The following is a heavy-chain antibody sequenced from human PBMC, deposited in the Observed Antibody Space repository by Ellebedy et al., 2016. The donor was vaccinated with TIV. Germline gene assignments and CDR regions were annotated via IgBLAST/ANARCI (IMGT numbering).Heavy chain of an antibody. Sequence: GESLKISCATSGFTFSNYWMTWVRQAPGKGLEWVANIKQDGSEKYYVDFVEGRFSISRDNAKKSLYLQMNSLTDEDTAVYYCARDQWLGRAYYFDNWGQGTLVTVSS. D-gene: IGHD6-19*01. V-gene: IGHV3-7*01. J-gene: IGHJ4*01. CDR2: IKQDGSEK. CDR3: ARDQWLGRAYYFDN. CDR1: GFTFSNYW.